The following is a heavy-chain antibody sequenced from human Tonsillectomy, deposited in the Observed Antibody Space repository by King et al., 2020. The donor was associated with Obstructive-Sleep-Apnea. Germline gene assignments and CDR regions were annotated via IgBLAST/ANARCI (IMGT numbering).Heavy chain of an antibody. CDR3: ARARYCSSTSCYRGGSDWFDP. D-gene: IGHD2-2*02. CDR1: GGSISSGGYS. V-gene: IGHV4-30-4*07. CDR2: IYYSGST. J-gene: IGHJ5*02. Sequence: QLQESGPGLVKPSQTLSLTCAVSGGSISSGGYSWIWIRQPPGKGLEWIGYIYYSGSTYYNPSLKSRVTISVDTSQNQYSLKLSSVTAADTAVYYCARARYCSSTSCYRGGSDWFDPWGQGTLVTVSS.